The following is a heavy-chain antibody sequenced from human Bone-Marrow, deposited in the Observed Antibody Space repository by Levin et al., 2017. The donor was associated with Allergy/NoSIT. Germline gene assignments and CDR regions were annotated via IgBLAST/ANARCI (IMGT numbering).Heavy chain of an antibody. CDR3: AGDRSGSYFWF. D-gene: IGHD3-10*01. CDR1: GFPFSSYG. Sequence: GESLKISCAASGFPFSSYGMHWVRQGPGKGLEWVASIWYDGSNKYYADSVKGRFTISRDNSKNTVYLEMNGLRADDTATYHCAGDRSGSYFWFWGQGTLVTVSS. J-gene: IGHJ4*02. CDR2: IWYDGSNK. V-gene: IGHV3-33*01.